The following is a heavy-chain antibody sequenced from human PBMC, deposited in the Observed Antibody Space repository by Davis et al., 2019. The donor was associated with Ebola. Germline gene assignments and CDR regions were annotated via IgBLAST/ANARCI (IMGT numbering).Heavy chain of an antibody. V-gene: IGHV1-2*02. J-gene: IGHJ5*02. D-gene: IGHD2-8*01. CDR2: INPNSGGT. CDR3: AREKGYCTNGVCYSRGGWFDP. Sequence: ASVKVSCKASGYTFTGYYMHWVRQAPGQGLEWMGWINPNSGGTNYAQKFQGRVTMTRDTSISTAYMELSRLRSDDTAVYYCAREKGYCTNGVCYSRGGWFDPWGQGTLVTVSS. CDR1: GYTFTGYY.